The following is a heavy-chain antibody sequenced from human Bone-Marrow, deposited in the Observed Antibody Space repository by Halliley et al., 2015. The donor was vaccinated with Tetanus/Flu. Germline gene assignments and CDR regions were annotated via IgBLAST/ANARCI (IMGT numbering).Heavy chain of an antibody. CDR3: VRSGSPWEAWMDV. V-gene: IGHV4-59*01. CDR2: VFYSGST. D-gene: IGHD1-26*01. J-gene: IGHJ6*02. Sequence: WIGYVFYSGSTRYNPSLKSRVTISVDPSKTQFSLKLNSVTAADTAVYYCVRSGSPWEAWMDVWGQGTTVAVSS.